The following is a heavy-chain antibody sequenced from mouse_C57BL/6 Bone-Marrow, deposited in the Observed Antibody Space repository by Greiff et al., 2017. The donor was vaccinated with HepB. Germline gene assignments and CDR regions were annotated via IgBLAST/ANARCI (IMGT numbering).Heavy chain of an antibody. CDR3: TTTVVARDWYFDV. D-gene: IGHD1-1*01. V-gene: IGHV14-4*01. J-gene: IGHJ1*03. Sequence: VQLQQSGAELVRPGASVKLSCTASGFNIKDYYMHWVKQRPEQGLEWIGWIDPENGDTEYDSKFQGKATITADTSSNTAYLQLSSLTSEDTAVYYCTTTVVARDWYFDVWGTGTTVTVSS. CDR2: IDPENGDT. CDR1: GFNIKDYY.